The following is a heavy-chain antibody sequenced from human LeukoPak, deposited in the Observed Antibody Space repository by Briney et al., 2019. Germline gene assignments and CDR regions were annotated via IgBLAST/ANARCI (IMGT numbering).Heavy chain of an antibody. Sequence: ASVKVSCKASGYTFTSYYMHWVRQAPGQGLEWMGIINPSGGSTSYAQKFQGRVTITRNTSISTAYMELSSLRSEDTAVYYCARGRRSTLDYRGQGTLVTVSS. J-gene: IGHJ4*02. V-gene: IGHV1-46*01. CDR2: INPSGGST. CDR1: GYTFTSYY. CDR3: ARGRRSTLDY.